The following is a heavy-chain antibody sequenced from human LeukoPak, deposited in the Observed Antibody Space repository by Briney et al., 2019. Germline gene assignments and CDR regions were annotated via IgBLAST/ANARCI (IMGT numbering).Heavy chain of an antibody. J-gene: IGHJ6*02. Sequence: ASVKVSCKGSGYTFSSYAMHWVRQAPGQRLEWMGWINAGNGDTKYSQKFQGRVTITRDTSATTAYMELSSLRSEDTAVYYCARGTGCTGGSCSYYGMDVWGQGTTFTVSS. CDR1: GYTFSSYA. V-gene: IGHV1-3*01. CDR2: INAGNGDT. D-gene: IGHD2-15*01. CDR3: ARGTGCTGGSCSYYGMDV.